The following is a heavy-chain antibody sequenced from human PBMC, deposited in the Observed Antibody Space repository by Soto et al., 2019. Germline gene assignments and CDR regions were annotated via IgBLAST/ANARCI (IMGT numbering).Heavy chain of an antibody. Sequence: QVQLVQSGAEVKKPGASVKVSCKASGYTFTSYGISWVRQAPGQGLEWMGWISAYNGNTNYAQKLQGRDTMTTDTATSTAYMEMRSLRSDDTAGSYCAAESCYGDNGAFVDVWGQGTTVTVSS. D-gene: IGHD4-17*01. CDR1: GYTFTSYG. CDR3: AAESCYGDNGAFVDV. V-gene: IGHV1-18*01. J-gene: IGHJ6*02. CDR2: ISAYNGNT.